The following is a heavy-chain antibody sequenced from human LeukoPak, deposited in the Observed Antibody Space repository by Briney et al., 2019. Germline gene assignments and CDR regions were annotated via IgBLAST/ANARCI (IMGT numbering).Heavy chain of an antibody. CDR1: GLTYSSSW. CDR2: IKDDGSDK. V-gene: IGHV3-7*01. CDR3: ARAGPTMVRGVGYDY. J-gene: IGHJ4*02. D-gene: IGHD3-10*01. Sequence: GGSLRLSCVASGLTYSSSWMTWARQAPGKGLEWVATIKDDGSDKYYVDSVKGRFSISRDNAKSSLYLQMNSLRLEDTAMYYCARAGPTMVRGVGYDYWGQGTLVTVSS.